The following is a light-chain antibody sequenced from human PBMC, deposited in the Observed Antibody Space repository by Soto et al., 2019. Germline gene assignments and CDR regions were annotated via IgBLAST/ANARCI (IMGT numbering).Light chain of an antibody. CDR3: QQYVNSRT. CDR2: AAS. J-gene: IGKJ1*01. V-gene: IGKV3-20*01. CDR1: HSVSSNY. Sequence: EIVLTQSPGTLSLSPGERASLSCSASHSVSSNYLAWYQQKPGQAPKLLIYAASRRATGIPDRFSGSGSETDFTLTISRLEPEDFAVYYCQQYVNSRTFGQGTKVDIK.